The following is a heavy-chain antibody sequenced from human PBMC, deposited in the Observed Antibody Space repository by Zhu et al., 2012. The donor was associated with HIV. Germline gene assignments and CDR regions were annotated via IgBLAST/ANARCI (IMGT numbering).Heavy chain of an antibody. V-gene: IGHV4-4*07. D-gene: IGHD6-13*01. CDR2: IYTSGST. CDR3: ARDGGGSSSWSATDAFDI. J-gene: IGHJ3*02. CDR1: GGSISSYC. Sequence: QVQLQESGPGLVKPSETLSLTCTVSGGSISSYCWSWIRQPAGKGLEWIGRIYTSGSTNYNPSPKSRVTMSVDTSKNQFSLKLSSVTAADTAVYYCARDGGGSSSWSATDAFDIWAKGQWSPSLQ.